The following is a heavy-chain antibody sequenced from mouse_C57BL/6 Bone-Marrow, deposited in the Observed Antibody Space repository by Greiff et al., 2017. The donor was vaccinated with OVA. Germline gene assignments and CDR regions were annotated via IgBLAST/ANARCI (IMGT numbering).Heavy chain of an antibody. CDR1: GYTFTDYN. D-gene: IGHD2-4*01. J-gene: IGHJ3*01. CDR3: ARGGYYDYDGGAWFAY. CDR2: INSNNGGT. V-gene: IGHV1-18*01. Sequence: VQLKESGPELAKPGASVKIPCKASGYTFTDYNMDWVKQSHGKSLEWIGDINSNNGGTIYNQKFKGKATLTVDKSSSTAYMELRSLTSEDTAVYYCARGGYYDYDGGAWFAYRGQGTLVTVSA.